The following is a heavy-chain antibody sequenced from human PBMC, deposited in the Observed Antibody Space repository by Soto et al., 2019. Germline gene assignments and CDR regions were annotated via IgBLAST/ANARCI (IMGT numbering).Heavy chain of an antibody. CDR3: ARGHYYDSSGYYYPDY. V-gene: IGHV3-21*01. CDR1: VFTFSSYS. CDR2: ISSSSSYI. J-gene: IGHJ4*02. Sequence: GWSLRLSCASSVFTFSSYSMNWVRQAPGKGLEWVSSISSSSSYIYYADSVKGRFTISRDNAKNSLYLQMNSLRAEDTAVYYCARGHYYDSSGYYYPDYWGQGTLVTVSS. D-gene: IGHD3-22*01.